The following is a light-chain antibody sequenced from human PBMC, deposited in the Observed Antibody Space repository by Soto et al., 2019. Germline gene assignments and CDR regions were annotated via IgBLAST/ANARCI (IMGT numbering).Light chain of an antibody. V-gene: IGLV2-8*01. J-gene: IGLJ2*01. Sequence: QSALTQPPSASGSPGQPVTISCTGTSSDVGGYNYVSWYQQHPGKAPKLMIYEVNKRPSGVPDRFSGSKSGNTASLTVSGLQAEDEADYYCSSYAGTNNLVFGGGTKVTVL. CDR1: SSDVGGYNY. CDR3: SSYAGTNNLV. CDR2: EVN.